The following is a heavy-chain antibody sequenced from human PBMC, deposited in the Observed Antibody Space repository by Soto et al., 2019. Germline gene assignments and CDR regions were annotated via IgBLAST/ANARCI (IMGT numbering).Heavy chain of an antibody. J-gene: IGHJ6*02. V-gene: IGHV3-23*01. CDR3: AKDQKQIVYYYYGMDV. Sequence: GGSLRLSCAASGFTLSSYAMSWVRQAPGKGLEWVSAISGSGGSTYYADSVKGRFTISRDNSKNTLYLQMNSLRAEDTAVYYCAKDQKQIVYYYYGMDVWGQGTTVTVYS. CDR1: GFTLSSYA. D-gene: IGHD6-6*01. CDR2: ISGSGGST.